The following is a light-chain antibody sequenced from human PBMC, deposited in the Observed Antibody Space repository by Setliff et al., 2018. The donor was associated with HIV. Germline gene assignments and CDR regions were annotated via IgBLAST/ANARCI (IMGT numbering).Light chain of an antibody. CDR2: EVT. J-gene: IGLJ1*01. Sequence: QSALTQPASVSGSPGQSITISCTGTSSDVGGYNFVSWYQQHPGKAPKLMIYEVTNRPSGVSSRFSGSKSGNTASLTIFGLQAEDEADYYCSSYTNSNSYVFGTGTKVTVL. V-gene: IGLV2-14*01. CDR1: SSDVGGYNF. CDR3: SSYTNSNSYV.